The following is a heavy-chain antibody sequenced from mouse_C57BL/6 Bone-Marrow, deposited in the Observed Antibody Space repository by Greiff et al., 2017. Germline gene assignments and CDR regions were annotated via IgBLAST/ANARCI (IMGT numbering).Heavy chain of an antibody. Sequence: EVKLMESGPSLVRPSQTLSLTCTVTGFSINSDCYWIWIRQFPGNKLEYIGYTFYSGITYYNPALESRTYITRDTSKNQFSLKLSSVTTEDTATYYCARDESNPYAMDYWGQGTSVTVSS. J-gene: IGHJ4*01. V-gene: IGHV3-3*01. CDR2: TFYSGIT. D-gene: IGHD2-5*01. CDR1: GFSINSDCY. CDR3: ARDESNPYAMDY.